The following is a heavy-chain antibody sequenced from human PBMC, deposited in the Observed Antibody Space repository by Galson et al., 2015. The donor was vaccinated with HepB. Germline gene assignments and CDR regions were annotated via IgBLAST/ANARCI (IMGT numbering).Heavy chain of an antibody. Sequence: SLRLSCAASGFTFGDYAMSWFRQAPGKGLEWVGFTRSKAYGGTTEYAASVKGRFTISRDDSKSIAYLQMNSLKTEDTAVYYCTRDLLYCGGDCYALGAFDYWGQGTLVTVSS. D-gene: IGHD2-21*02. CDR2: TRSKAYGGTT. V-gene: IGHV3-49*03. CDR3: TRDLLYCGGDCYALGAFDY. J-gene: IGHJ4*02. CDR1: GFTFGDYA.